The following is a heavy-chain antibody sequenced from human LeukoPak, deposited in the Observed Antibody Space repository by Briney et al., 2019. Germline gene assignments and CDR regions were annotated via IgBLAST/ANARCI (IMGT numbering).Heavy chain of an antibody. J-gene: IGHJ3*02. CDR3: AKKYSYGSGAGDALDI. D-gene: IGHD3-10*01. Sequence: GRSLRLSCAASGFTFSSFGMHWVRQAPGKGLEWVAVISYDGSLKHYLDSVKGRFTISRDNSKNTLYLQMDSLRVEDTAVYHCAKKYSYGSGAGDALDIWGHGHWSPSLQ. V-gene: IGHV3-30*18. CDR1: GFTFSSFG. CDR2: ISYDGSLK.